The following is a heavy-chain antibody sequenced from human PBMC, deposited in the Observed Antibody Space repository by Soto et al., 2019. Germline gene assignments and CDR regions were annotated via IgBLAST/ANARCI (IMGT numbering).Heavy chain of an antibody. CDR2: ISSNGGST. Sequence: GGSLRLSCAASGFTFSSYAMHRVRQAPGKGLEYVSAISSNGGSTYYANSVKGRFTISRDNSKNTLYLQMGSLRAEDMAVYYCARDVRNGTTSAFEPWGQGTLVTVSS. CDR3: ARDVRNGTTSAFEP. D-gene: IGHD1-7*01. V-gene: IGHV3-64*01. J-gene: IGHJ5*02. CDR1: GFTFSSYA.